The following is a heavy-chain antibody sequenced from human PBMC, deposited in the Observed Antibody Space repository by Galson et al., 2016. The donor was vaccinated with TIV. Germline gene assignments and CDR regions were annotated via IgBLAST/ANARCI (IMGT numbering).Heavy chain of an antibody. CDR3: ARHFILMGELDALDT. CDR2: IYQSGGT. V-gene: IGHV4-38-2*01. D-gene: IGHD3-16*01. CDR1: GFSIDSGHY. J-gene: IGHJ3*02. Sequence: LTCVVSGFSIDSGHYWGWMRQPPGKGLEWIGSIYQSGGTYRNPSLKSRVTISVDTSKNQFSLRLTSVTAADTAVYYCARHFILMGELDALDTWGQGTMVTVAP.